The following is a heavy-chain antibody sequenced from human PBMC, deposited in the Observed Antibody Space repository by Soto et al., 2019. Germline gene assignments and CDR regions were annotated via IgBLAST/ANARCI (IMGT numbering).Heavy chain of an antibody. Sequence: GGSLRLSCAASGFNFSSYSMNWVRQVPGKGLVWVSHIDSDGNYTTYADSVKGRFTISRDNAKNTVYLQMNSLRAEDTAVYYCVRDDVGVGIDYWGLGTLVTVSS. D-gene: IGHD1-26*01. V-gene: IGHV3-74*03. CDR2: IDSDGNYT. CDR3: VRDDVGVGIDY. J-gene: IGHJ4*02. CDR1: GFNFSSYS.